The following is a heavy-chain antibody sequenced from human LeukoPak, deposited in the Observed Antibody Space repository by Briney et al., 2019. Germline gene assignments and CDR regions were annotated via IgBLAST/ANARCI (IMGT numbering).Heavy chain of an antibody. Sequence: GASVKVSCKASGYTFSSYAISWVRQAPGQGLEWMGSFIPIFGTSNYTQRFQGRVTISADEFTTTSYMELSSLRAEDTAVYYCAKDLHYGSADYWGQGTLVTVSS. CDR1: GYTFSSYA. V-gene: IGHV1-69*13. CDR3: AKDLHYGSADY. CDR2: FIPIFGTS. D-gene: IGHD3-10*01. J-gene: IGHJ4*02.